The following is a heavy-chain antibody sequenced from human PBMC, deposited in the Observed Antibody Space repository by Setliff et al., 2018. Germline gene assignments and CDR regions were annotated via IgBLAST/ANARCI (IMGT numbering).Heavy chain of an antibody. CDR1: GGSISSSSYY. D-gene: IGHD6-19*01. Sequence: SETLSLTCTVSGGSISSSSYYWGWIRQPPGKGLEWIGSIYYSGSTYYIPSLKSRVTISVDTSENQFSLELSSVAAADTAVYYCARSRTIAVKGGVFAVWGRGTLVTVSS. CDR3: ARSRTIAVKGGVFAV. CDR2: IYYSGST. J-gene: IGHJ2*01. V-gene: IGHV4-39*07.